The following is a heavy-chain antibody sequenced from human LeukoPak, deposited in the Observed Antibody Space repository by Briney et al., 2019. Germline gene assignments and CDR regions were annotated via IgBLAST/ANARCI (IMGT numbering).Heavy chain of an antibody. V-gene: IGHV3-30*02. CDR2: IRYDGSNK. Sequence: PGGSLRLSCAASGFTFSSYGMHWVRQAPGKGLEWVAFIRYDGSNKYYADSVKGRFTISRDNSKNTLYLQMNSLRAEDTAVYYCAKARAWGYCSSTSCPFDYWGQGTLVTVSS. CDR1: GFTFSSYG. J-gene: IGHJ4*02. D-gene: IGHD2-2*01. CDR3: AKARAWGYCSSTSCPFDY.